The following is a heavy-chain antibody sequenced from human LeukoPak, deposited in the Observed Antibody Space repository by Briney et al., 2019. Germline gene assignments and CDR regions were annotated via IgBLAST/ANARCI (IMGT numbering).Heavy chain of an antibody. V-gene: IGHV1-18*04. CDR1: GYTFTSYG. CDR2: ISAYNGNT. CDR3: ARDQGAPIAAAATFDY. D-gene: IGHD6-25*01. J-gene: IGHJ4*02. Sequence: ASVKVSCKASGYTFTSYGISWVRQAPGQGLEWMGWISAYNGNTNYAQKLQGRVTMTTDTSTSTAYMELRSLRSNDTAVYYCARDQGAPIAAAATFDYWGQGTLVTVSS.